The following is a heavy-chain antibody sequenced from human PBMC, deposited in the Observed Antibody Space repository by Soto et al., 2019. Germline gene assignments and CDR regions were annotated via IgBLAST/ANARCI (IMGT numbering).Heavy chain of an antibody. D-gene: IGHD3-22*01. CDR1: GFTFSSYA. J-gene: IGHJ6*02. CDR3: ARAYYDSSGLYYGMDV. Sequence: QVQLVESGGGVVQPGRSLRLSCAASGFTFSSYAMHWVRQAPGKGLEWVAVISYDGGNKYYADSVKGRFTISRDNSKNTLYLQMNSLRAEDTAVYYCARAYYDSSGLYYGMDVWGQGTTVTVSS. V-gene: IGHV3-30-3*01. CDR2: ISYDGGNK.